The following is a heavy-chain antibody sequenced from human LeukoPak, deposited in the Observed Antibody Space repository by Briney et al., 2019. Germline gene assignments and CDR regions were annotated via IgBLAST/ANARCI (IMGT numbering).Heavy chain of an antibody. J-gene: IGHJ3*02. Sequence: SSETLSLTCTVSGGSISSYYWSWIRQPPGKGLEWIGYIFYLGSTNYNPSLESRVTISLDTSKNQFSLKLSSVTAADTAVYYCARGPPDCSSTSCYAFDAFDIWGQGTMVTVSS. V-gene: IGHV4-59*12. CDR1: GGSISSYY. CDR3: ARGPPDCSSTSCYAFDAFDI. CDR2: IFYLGST. D-gene: IGHD2-2*01.